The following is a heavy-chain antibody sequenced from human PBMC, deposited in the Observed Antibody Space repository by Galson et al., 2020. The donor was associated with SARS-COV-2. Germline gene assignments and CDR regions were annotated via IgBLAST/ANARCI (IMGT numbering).Heavy chain of an antibody. V-gene: IGHV4-59*08. Sequence: SETLSLTCSVPGASISSYYWGWIRQPPGKGLEYIGFVFSSGVSRYNPSLQSRVAISVDPSRNQFSLRLSSVTAADTAVYYCARVGIAARVSDYWGQGTLVTVSS. D-gene: IGHD6-6*01. J-gene: IGHJ4*02. CDR2: VFSSGVS. CDR3: ARVGIAARVSDY. CDR1: GASISSYY.